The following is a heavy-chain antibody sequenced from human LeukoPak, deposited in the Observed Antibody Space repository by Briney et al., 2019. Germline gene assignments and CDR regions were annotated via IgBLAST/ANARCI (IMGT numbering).Heavy chain of an antibody. D-gene: IGHD3-16*01. CDR2: ISSSSSYI. CDR3: ARGGQGAAMADGMDV. J-gene: IGHJ6*02. Sequence: GGSLRLSCAASGFTFSSYSMNWVRQAPGKGLEWVSSISSSSSYIYYADSVKGRFTISRDNAKNSLYLQMNSLRAEDTAVYYCARGGQGAAMADGMDVWGQGTTVTVSS. CDR1: GFTFSSYS. V-gene: IGHV3-21*01.